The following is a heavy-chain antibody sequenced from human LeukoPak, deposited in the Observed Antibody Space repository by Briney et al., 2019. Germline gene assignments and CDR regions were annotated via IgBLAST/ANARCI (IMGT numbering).Heavy chain of an antibody. D-gene: IGHD6-19*01. CDR1: GYTFTSYG. J-gene: IGHJ6*02. CDR2: ISAYNGNT. V-gene: IGHV1-18*01. Sequence: ASVKVSYKASGYTFTSYGISWVRQAPGQGLEWMGWISAYNGNTNYAQKLQGRVTMTTDTSTSTAYMELRSLRSDDTAVYYCARPSVDSSGWYEMGSYYYYYYGMDVWGQGTTVTVSS. CDR3: ARPSVDSSGWYEMGSYYYYYYGMDV.